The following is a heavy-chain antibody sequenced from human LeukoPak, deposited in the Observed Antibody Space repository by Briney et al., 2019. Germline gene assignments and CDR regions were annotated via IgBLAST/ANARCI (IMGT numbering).Heavy chain of an antibody. J-gene: IGHJ4*02. CDR1: GFTFSSYG. D-gene: IGHD3-22*01. CDR2: VRSKTYGGTT. CDR3: TRSEYTYYYDGSGYLIDY. Sequence: GRSLRLSCAASGFTFSSYGMHWVRQAPGKGLEWLGFVRSKTYGGTTELAASVEGRFTISRDDSKSIAYLQMNSLKTEDTAVYYCTRSEYTYYYDGSGYLIDYWGQGTLVTVSS. V-gene: IGHV3-49*04.